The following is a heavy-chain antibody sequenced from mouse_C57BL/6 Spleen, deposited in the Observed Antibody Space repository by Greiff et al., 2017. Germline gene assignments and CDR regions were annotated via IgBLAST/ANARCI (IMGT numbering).Heavy chain of an antibody. Sequence: QVQLQQSGAELVRPGSSVKLSCKASGYTFTSYWMDWVKQRPGQGLEWIGNIYPSDSETHYNQKFKDKATLTVDKSSSTAYMQLSSLTSEDSAVYDCAGLIAQALDYWGQGTTLTVSS. J-gene: IGHJ2*01. CDR3: AGLIAQALDY. V-gene: IGHV1-61*01. CDR2: IYPSDSET. D-gene: IGHD3-2*02. CDR1: GYTFTSYW.